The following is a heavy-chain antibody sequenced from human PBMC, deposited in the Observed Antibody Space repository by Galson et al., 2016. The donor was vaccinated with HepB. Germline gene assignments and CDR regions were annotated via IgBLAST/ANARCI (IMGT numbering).Heavy chain of an antibody. V-gene: IGHV3-21*01. CDR3: ARGGIVGAMFDY. D-gene: IGHD1-26*01. Sequence: SLRLSCAASGFTFSSYSMNWVRQAPGKGLEWVSSISSSSSYMYYADSVKGRFTISRDNAKNSLYLQMNSLRAEDTAVYYCARGGIVGAMFDYWGQGTLVTVSS. J-gene: IGHJ4*02. CDR2: ISSSSSYM. CDR1: GFTFSSYS.